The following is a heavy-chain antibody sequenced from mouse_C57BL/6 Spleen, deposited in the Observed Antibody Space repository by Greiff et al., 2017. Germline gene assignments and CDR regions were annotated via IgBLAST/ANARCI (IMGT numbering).Heavy chain of an antibody. CDR1: GFTFSDYG. CDR3: AREAFITPWFAY. Sequence: DVHLVESGGGLVKPGGSLKLSCAASGFTFSDYGMHWVRQAPEKGLEWVAYISSGSSTIYYADTVKGRFTISRDNAKNTLFLQMTSLRSEDTAMYYCAREAFITPWFAYWGQGTLVTVSA. CDR2: ISSGSSTI. D-gene: IGHD1-1*01. J-gene: IGHJ3*01. V-gene: IGHV5-17*01.